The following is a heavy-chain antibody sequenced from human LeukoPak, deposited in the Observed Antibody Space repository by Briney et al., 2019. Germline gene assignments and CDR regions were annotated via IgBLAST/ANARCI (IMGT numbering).Heavy chain of an antibody. CDR2: ISSSSSTI. V-gene: IGHV3-48*01. D-gene: IGHD3-22*01. CDR3: VRGGPSTWF. J-gene: IGHJ4*02. Sequence: PGGSLRLSCAASGFTFSSYAMHWVRQAPGKGLEWVSYISSSSSTIYYADSVKGRFTISRDNAKNSLYLQMNSLRGEDTAVYHCVRGGPSTWFWGQGTLVTVSS. CDR1: GFTFSSYA.